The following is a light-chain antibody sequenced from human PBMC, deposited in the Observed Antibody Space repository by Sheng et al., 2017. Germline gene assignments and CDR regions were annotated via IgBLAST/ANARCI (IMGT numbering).Light chain of an antibody. V-gene: IGKV3-20*01. J-gene: IGKJ1*01. CDR2: GAS. Sequence: EIVLTQSPGTLSLSPGERATLSCRASQSVSSSYLAWYQQKPGQAPRLLIYGASSRATGIPDRFSGSGSGTDFTLTISRLEPEDFAVYYCQQYNNWPPWTFGQGTKVEFK. CDR1: QSVSSSY. CDR3: QQYNNWPPWT.